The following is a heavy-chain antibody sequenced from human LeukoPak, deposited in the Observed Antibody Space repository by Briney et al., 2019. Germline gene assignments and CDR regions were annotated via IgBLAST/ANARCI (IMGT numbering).Heavy chain of an antibody. CDR2: IYPGDSDT. CDR1: GYSFTSYW. J-gene: IGHJ4*02. D-gene: IGHD3-22*01. Sequence: GESLKISCKGSGYSFTSYWIGGVRQMPGKGLEWMGIIYPGDSDTRYSPSFQGQVTISADKSISTAYLQWSSLKASDTAMYYCARLVDGHSSGYYFDYWGQGTLVTVSS. CDR3: ARLVDGHSSGYYFDY. V-gene: IGHV5-51*01.